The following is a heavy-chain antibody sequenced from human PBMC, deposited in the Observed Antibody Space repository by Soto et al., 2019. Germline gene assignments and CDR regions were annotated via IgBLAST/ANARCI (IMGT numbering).Heavy chain of an antibody. V-gene: IGHV3-23*01. CDR2: ITGITGDT. CDR1: GYTFNNYV. J-gene: IGHJ4*02. Sequence: GSLRLSCAASGYTFNNYVMSWVRQAPGKGPEWVSAITGITGDTYSADSVKGRFTISRDNSKNTLYLQMNSLRAEDTAVYFCAKGSSDGRTYYFDYWGQGTPVTVSS. CDR3: AKGSSDGRTYYFDY. D-gene: IGHD2-15*01.